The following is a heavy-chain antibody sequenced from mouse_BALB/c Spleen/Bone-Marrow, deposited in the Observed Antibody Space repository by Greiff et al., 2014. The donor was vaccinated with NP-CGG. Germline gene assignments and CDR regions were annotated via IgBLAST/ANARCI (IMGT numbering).Heavy chain of an antibody. V-gene: IGHV1-54*01. J-gene: IGHJ1*01. CDR2: INPGSGGT. D-gene: IGHD2-1*01. CDR3: ARSGGNWNFDV. Sequence: QVQLQQSGAELVRPGTSVKVSCKASGYAFTNYLIEWVKQRPGQGLEWIGMINPGSGGTNYNEKFKGKATLTADKSSSTAYMQLSSLTPDDSAVYFCARSGGNWNFDVWGAGTTVTVSS. CDR1: GYAFTNYL.